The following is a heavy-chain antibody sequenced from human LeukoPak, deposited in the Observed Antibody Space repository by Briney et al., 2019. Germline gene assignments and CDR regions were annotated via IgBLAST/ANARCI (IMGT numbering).Heavy chain of an antibody. CDR3: AKAGPSPGVWYSDL. V-gene: IGHV3-23*01. CDR2: ISGSGDST. Sequence: GGSLILSCAASGFTFSSYAMNWVRQAPGKGLEWVSSISGSGDSTYYADSVKGRFTISRDNSKNTLYLQMNSLRTDDTAVYYCAKAGPSPGVWYSDLWGRGTPVTVSS. CDR1: GFTFSSYA. J-gene: IGHJ2*01. D-gene: IGHD3-3*01.